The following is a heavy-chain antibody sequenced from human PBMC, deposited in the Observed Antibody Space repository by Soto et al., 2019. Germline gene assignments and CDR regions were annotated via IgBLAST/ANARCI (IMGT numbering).Heavy chain of an antibody. CDR2: IIPILGIA. J-gene: IGHJ4*02. V-gene: IGHV1-69*02. D-gene: IGHD4-17*01. CDR1: GGTFSSYT. CDR3: AVMPTVTIFDY. Sequence: QVQLVQSGAEVKKPGSSVKVSCKASGGTFSSYTISWVRQAPGQGLEWMGRIIPILGIANYAQKFQGRVTITADNSTSTAYMELSSLRSEDTAVYYGAVMPTVTIFDYWDQGTLVTVSS.